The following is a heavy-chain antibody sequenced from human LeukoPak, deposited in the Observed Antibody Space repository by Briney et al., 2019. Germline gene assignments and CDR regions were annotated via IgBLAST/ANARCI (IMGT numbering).Heavy chain of an antibody. V-gene: IGHV1-2*02. CDR1: GYTFTGYY. Sequence: ASVKVSCKASGYTFTGYYMHWVRQAPGQGLEWMGWINPNSGGTNYAQKFQGRVTMTRDTSISTAYMELSRLRSDDTAVYYCARGWLRWGNAFDIWGQGTMVTVSP. J-gene: IGHJ3*02. D-gene: IGHD5-12*01. CDR2: INPNSGGT. CDR3: ARGWLRWGNAFDI.